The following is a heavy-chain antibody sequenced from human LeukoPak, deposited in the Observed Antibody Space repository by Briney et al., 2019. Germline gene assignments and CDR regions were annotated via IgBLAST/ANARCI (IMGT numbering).Heavy chain of an antibody. CDR2: ISSSSSYI. Sequence: GGSLRLSCAASGFTFSSYSMNWVRQAPGKGLEWVSSISSSSSYIYYADSVKGRFTISRDNSKNTVYLQMNSLRAEDTAAYYCARGPRFAIRMIVVVTKGHFDYWGQGTLVTVSS. V-gene: IGHV3-21*01. J-gene: IGHJ4*02. CDR3: ARGPRFAIRMIVVVTKGHFDY. CDR1: GFTFSSYS. D-gene: IGHD3-22*01.